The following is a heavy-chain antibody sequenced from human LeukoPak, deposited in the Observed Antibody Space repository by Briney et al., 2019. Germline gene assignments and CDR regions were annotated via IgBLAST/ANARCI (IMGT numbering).Heavy chain of an antibody. J-gene: IGHJ4*02. CDR1: VYSFTVYC. V-gene: IGHV1-2*02. CDR2: INCNTGGT. D-gene: IGHD3-22*01. CDR3: ARTPYNFDSSGYFYY. Sequence: ASVTVSFTSSVYSFTVYCLHWVRQAPGQGLEWVGWINCNTGGTNYAQKFQGRVSMTRDTSISTVYMYLSRLRSDDTAVYYCARTPYNFDSSGYFYYWGQGTLVTISS.